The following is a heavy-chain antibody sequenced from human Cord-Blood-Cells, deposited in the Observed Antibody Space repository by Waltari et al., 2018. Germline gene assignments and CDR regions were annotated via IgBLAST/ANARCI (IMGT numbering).Heavy chain of an antibody. CDR3: ARDGLRYNDYYYYGMDV. J-gene: IGHJ6*02. Sequence: QVQLQQWGAGLLKPSETLSLTCAVYGGSFSGYYWSWIRQPPGKGLEWIGEINHSGSTNYNPSLKGRVTISVDTSKNQFSLKLSSVTAADTAVYYCARDGLRYNDYYYYGMDVWGQGTTVTVSS. V-gene: IGHV4-34*01. CDR2: INHSGST. CDR1: GGSFSGYY. D-gene: IGHD3-9*01.